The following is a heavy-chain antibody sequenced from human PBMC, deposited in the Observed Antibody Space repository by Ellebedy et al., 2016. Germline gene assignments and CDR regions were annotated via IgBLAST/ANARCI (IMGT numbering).Heavy chain of an antibody. J-gene: IGHJ3*01. CDR2: IGAGSSVK. CDR1: GFIFTNHA. D-gene: IGHD1-1*01. V-gene: IGHV3-23*01. CDR3: VKGKTGNYGGDAFDF. Sequence: GGSLRLSCAASGFIFTNHAMSWVRQAPGKGLEWVSTIGAGSSVKYYADSVKGRFTISRDNSKNTVYLQMNSLRVEDTAVYYCVKGKTGNYGGDAFDFWGQGTMVTVSS.